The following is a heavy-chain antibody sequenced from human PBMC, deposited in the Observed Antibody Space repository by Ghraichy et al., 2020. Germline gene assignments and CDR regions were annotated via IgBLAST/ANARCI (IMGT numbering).Heavy chain of an antibody. V-gene: IGHV1-2*02. Sequence: ASVKVSCKASGYTFTGYYMHWVRQAPGQGLEWMGWINPNSGGTNYAQKFQGRVTMTRDTSISTAYMELSRLRSDDTAVYYCARESGDQGHFDYWGQGTLVTVSS. CDR1: GYTFTGYY. CDR2: INPNSGGT. D-gene: IGHD7-27*01. J-gene: IGHJ4*02. CDR3: ARESGDQGHFDY.